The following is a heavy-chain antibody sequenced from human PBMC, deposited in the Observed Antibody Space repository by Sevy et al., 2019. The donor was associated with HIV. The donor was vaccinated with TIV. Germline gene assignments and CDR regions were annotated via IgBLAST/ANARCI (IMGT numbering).Heavy chain of an antibody. V-gene: IGHV3-48*02. CDR1: GFTFSSYS. CDR2: ISSSSSTI. J-gene: IGHJ3*02. CDR3: ASDPGVTTDDAFDI. Sequence: GGSLRLSCAASGFTFSSYSMNWVRQAPGKGLEWVSYISSSSSTIYYADSVKGRFTISRDNAKNSLYLQMNSLRDEDTAVYYCASDPGVTTDDAFDIWGQGTMVTVSS. D-gene: IGHD3-10*01.